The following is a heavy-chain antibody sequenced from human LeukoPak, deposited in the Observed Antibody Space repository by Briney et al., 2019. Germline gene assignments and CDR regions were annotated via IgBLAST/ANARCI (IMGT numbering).Heavy chain of an antibody. D-gene: IGHD2-15*01. CDR1: GYTFTSYD. Sequence: ASVKVSCKASGYTFTSYDINWVRQATGQGLEWMGWMNPNSGNTGYAQKFQGRVTMTRNTSISTAYMELSSLRSEDTAVYYCARVSRAAQYCSGGGCYYYYGMDVWGQGTTVTVSS. J-gene: IGHJ6*02. CDR2: MNPNSGNT. CDR3: ARVSRAAQYCSGGGCYYYYGMDV. V-gene: IGHV1-8*01.